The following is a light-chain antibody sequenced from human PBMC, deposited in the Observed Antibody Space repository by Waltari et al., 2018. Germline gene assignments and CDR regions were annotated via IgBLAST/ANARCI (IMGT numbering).Light chain of an antibody. Sequence: DIQMTQSPSSLSASVGDRVTITCRASQTISRYLNWSQQKPGKAPNLLIYAASSLQSGVPSRFSGSGSGRDFTLTITSLQPEDFATYYCQESYRFTRTFGQGTKVEIK. CDR1: QTISRY. CDR3: QESYRFTRT. J-gene: IGKJ1*01. V-gene: IGKV1-39*01. CDR2: AAS.